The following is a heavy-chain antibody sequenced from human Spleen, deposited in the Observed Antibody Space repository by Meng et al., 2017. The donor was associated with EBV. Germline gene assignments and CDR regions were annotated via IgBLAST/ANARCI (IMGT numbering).Heavy chain of an antibody. Sequence: VPLVRSGAGGKEPWAPVKGSCKTSGYTFSSYSVSWVQQAPGQGLEWMGGIIPILGTTNHAQKFQGRVTITADKSTSTAYMELSSLRSEDTAMYYCAVGAATSFFDSWGQGTRVTVSS. CDR3: AVGAATSFFDS. J-gene: IGHJ4*02. V-gene: IGHV1-69*10. D-gene: IGHD1-26*01. CDR2: IIPILGTT. CDR1: GYTFSSYS.